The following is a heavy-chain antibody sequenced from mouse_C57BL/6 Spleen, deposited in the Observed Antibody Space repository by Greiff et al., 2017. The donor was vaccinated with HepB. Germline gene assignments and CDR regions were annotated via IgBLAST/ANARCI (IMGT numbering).Heavy chain of an antibody. V-gene: IGHV10-1*01. Sequence: EVKLVESGGGLVQPKGSLKLSCAASGFSFNTYAMNWVRQAPGKGLEWVARIRSKSNNYATYYADSVKDRFTISRDDSESMLYLQMNNLKTEDTAMYYCVKHASYYYVSSYDAMDYWGQRTSVTVSS. CDR3: VKHASYYYVSSYDAMDY. CDR1: GFSFNTYA. CDR2: IRSKSNNYAT. J-gene: IGHJ4*01. D-gene: IGHD1-1*01.